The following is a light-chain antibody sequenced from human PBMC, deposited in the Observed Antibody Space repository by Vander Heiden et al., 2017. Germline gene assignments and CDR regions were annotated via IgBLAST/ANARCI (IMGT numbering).Light chain of an antibody. Sequence: SVLTQPPSASGTPGQRVTISCSGRSSHIGSNYVYWYQQLPGTAPKLLIYRNSQRPSGVPDRFSGSKSGTSASLAISGLRSEDEADYYCSAGDDSLSGVVFGGGTKLTVL. V-gene: IGLV1-47*01. CDR2: RNS. J-gene: IGLJ2*01. CDR3: SAGDDSLSGVV. CDR1: SSHIGSNY.